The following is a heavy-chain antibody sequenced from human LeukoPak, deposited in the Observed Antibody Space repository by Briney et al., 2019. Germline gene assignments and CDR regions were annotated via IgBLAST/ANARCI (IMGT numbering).Heavy chain of an antibody. Sequence: GGSLRLSCAASGFTVSGHFMGWVRQAPGKGLEWVSLIYSGGSTYYADSVKGRFTISRDNSQNTLYLQLNSLRAEDTAVYYCARPRSITGPFDYWGQGTLVTVSS. D-gene: IGHD1-14*01. V-gene: IGHV3-53*01. CDR3: ARPRSITGPFDY. CDR1: GFTVSGHF. CDR2: IYSGGST. J-gene: IGHJ4*02.